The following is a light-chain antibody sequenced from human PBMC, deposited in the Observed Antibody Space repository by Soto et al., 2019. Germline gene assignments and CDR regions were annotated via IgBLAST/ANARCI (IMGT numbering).Light chain of an antibody. Sequence: EIVLTQSPGTLSLSPGESATRSCTASQCVANNYLAWYQQKPGQAPRVLIFGASSRATGIPDRFSGNGSETDFTHTISRLEPEDVAVYYCQQYGLSHTFGQGPKLEIK. J-gene: IGKJ2*01. CDR1: QCVANNY. V-gene: IGKV3-20*01. CDR2: GAS. CDR3: QQYGLSHT.